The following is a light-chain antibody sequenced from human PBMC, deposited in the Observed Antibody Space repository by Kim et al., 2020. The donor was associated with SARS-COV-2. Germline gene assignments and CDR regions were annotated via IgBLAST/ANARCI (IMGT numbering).Light chain of an antibody. CDR3: NSRDSSGNYVV. CDR2: GKN. CDR1: SRRSYY. Sequence: ALGQTVRITCQGDSRRSYYASWYQQKPGQAPVLVIYGKNNRPSGIPDRFSGSSSGNTASLTITGAQAEDEADYYCNSRDSSGNYVVFGGGTQLTVL. J-gene: IGLJ2*01. V-gene: IGLV3-19*01.